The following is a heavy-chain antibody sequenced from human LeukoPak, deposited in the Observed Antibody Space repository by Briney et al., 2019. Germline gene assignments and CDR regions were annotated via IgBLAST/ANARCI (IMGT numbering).Heavy chain of an antibody. CDR1: GFTFTTHW. CDR2: IFPGDSDT. Sequence: GESLKISCKTSGFTFTTHWIAWVRQMPGEGLELMGIIFPGDSDTNYSPSFQGQVTISADKSITTAYLQWSSLKASDTAMYYCARAYDGHYYWWFDPWGQGTLVTVSS. CDR3: ARAYDGHYYWWFDP. J-gene: IGHJ5*02. D-gene: IGHD1-26*01. V-gene: IGHV5-51*01.